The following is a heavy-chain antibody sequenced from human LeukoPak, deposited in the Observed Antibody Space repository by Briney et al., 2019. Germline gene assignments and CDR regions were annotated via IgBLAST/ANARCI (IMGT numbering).Heavy chain of an antibody. D-gene: IGHD3-22*01. CDR3: ARDYYDSRGEAFDI. J-gene: IGHJ3*02. Sequence: PSETLSLTWAVYGGSFSGYYWSWIRQPPGKGLEWIGEINHSGSTNYNSSLKSRVTISVDTSKNQFSLKLSSVTAADTAVYYCARDYYDSRGEAFDIWGQGTMVTVSS. CDR2: INHSGST. CDR1: GGSFSGYY. V-gene: IGHV4-34*01.